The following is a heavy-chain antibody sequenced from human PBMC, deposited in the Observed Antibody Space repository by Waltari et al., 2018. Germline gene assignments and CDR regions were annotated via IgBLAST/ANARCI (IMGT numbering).Heavy chain of an antibody. D-gene: IGHD2-2*01. J-gene: IGHJ4*02. Sequence: QVQLVQSGAEVKKPGASVKVSCKASGYTCTDSYMPWVRQAPGSGLEWLGIVNPNGGSTTYAQKLQDRVTMTRDTSTSTVYMELSSLRSEDTAVYYCARAGSTLIWGVAEWGQGTLVTVSS. V-gene: IGHV1-46*04. CDR1: GYTCTDSY. CDR2: VNPNGGST. CDR3: ARAGSTLIWGVAE.